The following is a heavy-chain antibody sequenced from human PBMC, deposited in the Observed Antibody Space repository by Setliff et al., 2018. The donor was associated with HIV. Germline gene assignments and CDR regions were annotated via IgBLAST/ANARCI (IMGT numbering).Heavy chain of an antibody. Sequence: AASVKVSCKAPGGTFSSYAISWVRQAPGQGLEWVGGIVPLLSVANYARKFQGRVTITAGKSTSTTYLDLTSLRSEDTALYFCASQAGHVGDHFDYWGQGTLVTVSS. CDR3: ASQAGHVGDHFDY. V-gene: IGHV1-69*10. J-gene: IGHJ4*02. CDR2: IVPLLSVA. D-gene: IGHD2-21*01. CDR1: GGTFSSYA.